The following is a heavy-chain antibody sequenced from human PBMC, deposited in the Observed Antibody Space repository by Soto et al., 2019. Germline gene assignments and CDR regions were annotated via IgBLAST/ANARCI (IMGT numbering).Heavy chain of an antibody. CDR3: TRRYNWNDYYFDP. V-gene: IGHV4-39*01. J-gene: IGHJ5*02. CDR1: GGSIRVQSYY. D-gene: IGHD1-20*01. Sequence: PSETLSVTCTVSGGSIRVQSYYWTWIRQTPGKGLEWVGSSYYSGTSYFSPALKGRVTISVDTSTNQFSLRRTSVTAADTAVYYCTRRYNWNDYYFDPWAQGTLVTVYS. CDR2: SYYSGTS.